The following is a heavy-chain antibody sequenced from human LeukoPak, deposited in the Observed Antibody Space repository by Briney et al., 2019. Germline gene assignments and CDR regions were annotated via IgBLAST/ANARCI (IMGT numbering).Heavy chain of an antibody. CDR2: ISYDGSNE. V-gene: IGHV3-30-3*01. Sequence: PGRSLRLSCAASEFTFCSYAMHWVRQAPGKGLEWVAVISYDGSNEYYADSVKGRVTISRDNSKNTPYLQMNSLRAEDTAVYYCARDGTGDFDYWGQGTLVTVSS. J-gene: IGHJ4*02. D-gene: IGHD7-27*01. CDR1: EFTFCSYA. CDR3: ARDGTGDFDY.